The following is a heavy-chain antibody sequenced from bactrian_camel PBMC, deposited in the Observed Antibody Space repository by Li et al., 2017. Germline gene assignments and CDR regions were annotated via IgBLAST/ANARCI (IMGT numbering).Heavy chain of an antibody. CDR3: AADLSPVSGVLPEFGDGPVEADFGV. D-gene: IGHD5*01. J-gene: IGHJ6*01. Sequence: HVQLVESGGGSVQAGGSLRLSCAVSRDTSGRLCMAWFRQAPGSEREGVAAFATDGSWSYADSVKDRFMISKDNAKNTLYLQMNSLKPEDTAIYYCAADLSPVSGVLPEFGDGPVEADFGVWGQGTQVTVS. CDR2: FATDGSW. V-gene: IGHV3S53*01. CDR1: RDTSGRLC.